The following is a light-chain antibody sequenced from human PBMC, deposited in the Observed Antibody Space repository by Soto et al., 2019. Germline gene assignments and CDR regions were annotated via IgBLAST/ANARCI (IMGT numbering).Light chain of an antibody. V-gene: IGLV1-40*01. CDR2: GNS. CDR3: QSYDSSLSGSV. J-gene: IGLJ3*02. Sequence: QAVVTQPPSVSGAPGQRVTISCTVSSSNIGAHYYIHWYQQLPGTAPKLLIYGNSNRPSGVPDRFSGSKSGTSASLAITGLQAEDEADYYCQSYDSSLSGSVFGGGTKVTVL. CDR1: SSNIGAHYY.